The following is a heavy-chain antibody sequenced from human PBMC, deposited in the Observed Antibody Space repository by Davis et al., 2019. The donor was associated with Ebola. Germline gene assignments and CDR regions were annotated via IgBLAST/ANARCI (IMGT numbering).Heavy chain of an antibody. CDR1: GFIFSSYV. CDR3: AKAQIPGGRGYFFDH. CDR2: LGTSADT. V-gene: IGHV3-23*01. J-gene: IGHJ5*02. Sequence: GESLKISCAASGFIFSSYVMSWVRQAPGKGLEWVSTLGTSADTYYADSVKGRFTISRDNSKNMLYLQMNNLRAEDTAVYYCAKAQIPGGRGYFFDHWGQGTLVTVSS. D-gene: IGHD3-16*01.